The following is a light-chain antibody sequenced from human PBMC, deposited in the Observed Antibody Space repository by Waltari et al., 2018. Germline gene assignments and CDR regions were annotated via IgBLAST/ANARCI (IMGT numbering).Light chain of an antibody. Sequence: DIQLTQSPSTLSASVGDRVTISCRASQNINSWLAWYQQKPGKAPKLLIYQASSLASGVPSRFRGSASGTEFTLTISSLKPDDFATYYCQQYHIYAPTFGVGTKVEIK. J-gene: IGKJ4*01. V-gene: IGKV1-5*03. CDR2: QAS. CDR3: QQYHIYAPT. CDR1: QNINSW.